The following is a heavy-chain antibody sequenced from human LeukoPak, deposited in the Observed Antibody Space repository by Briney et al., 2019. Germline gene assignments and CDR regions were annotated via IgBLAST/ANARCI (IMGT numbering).Heavy chain of an antibody. V-gene: IGHV3-74*01. CDR2: INSDGSST. J-gene: IGHJ4*01. CDR1: GFTFNVYW. D-gene: IGHD6-19*01. Sequence: GGSLRLSCAASGFTFNVYWIHWIRQAPGKGLVWASRINSDGSSTIYADSVKGRFTISRDNPRNTAYLQMNSLRAEDTAMYYCAREVILAGTSGFDSWGQGTLVTVSS. CDR3: AREVILAGTSGFDS.